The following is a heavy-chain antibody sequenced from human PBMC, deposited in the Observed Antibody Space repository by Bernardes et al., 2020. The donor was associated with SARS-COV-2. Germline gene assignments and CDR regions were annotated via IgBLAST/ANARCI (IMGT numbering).Heavy chain of an antibody. Sequence: LYLTVTVSGGSVRISSYYWAWIRKSPGKGLEGIGSIYFSGYSDYNPSLQSRVTISVDTSKNQFSLNLRSVTAADTAVYYCARRVGGTYQLDHWGQGILVTVSS. D-gene: IGHD1-26*01. V-gene: IGHV4-39*01. CDR1: GGSVRISSYY. CDR2: IYFSGYS. J-gene: IGHJ4*02. CDR3: ARRVGGTYQLDH.